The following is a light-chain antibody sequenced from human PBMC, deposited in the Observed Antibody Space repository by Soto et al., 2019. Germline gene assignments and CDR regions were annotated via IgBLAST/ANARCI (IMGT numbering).Light chain of an antibody. Sequence: DIVMTQSPLSLSVTPGEPASITCTSSHSLLHTSGDNYLDWYLQKPGQSPQLLIYLGSNRASGVPDRFSGSGSGTDFTLTISRVEAEDVGVYFCAQGLATPFTFGGGTKVDIK. CDR2: LGS. V-gene: IGKV2-28*01. CDR3: AQGLATPFT. J-gene: IGKJ4*01. CDR1: HSLLHTSGDNY.